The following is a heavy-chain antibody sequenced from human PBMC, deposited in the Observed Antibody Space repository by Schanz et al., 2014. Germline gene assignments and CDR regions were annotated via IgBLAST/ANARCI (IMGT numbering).Heavy chain of an antibody. CDR2: ISYDGSNK. J-gene: IGHJ4*02. Sequence: QVQLVESGGGVVQPGRSLRLSCATSGLNFDYYGMNWVRQAPGKGLEWVALISYDGSNKYYADSVKGRFTISRDSSKNTLYLEMNSLRAEDTAVYYCARDGRPPFYGSGEHYYWGQGTLVTVSS. CDR3: ARDGRPPFYGSGEHYY. V-gene: IGHV3-33*05. CDR1: GLNFDYYG. D-gene: IGHD3-10*01.